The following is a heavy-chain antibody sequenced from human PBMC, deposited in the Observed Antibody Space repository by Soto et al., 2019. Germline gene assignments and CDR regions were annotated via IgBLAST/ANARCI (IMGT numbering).Heavy chain of an antibody. J-gene: IGHJ3*02. CDR2: ISAYNGNT. Sequence: ASVKVSCKASGYTFTSYGISWVRQAPGQGLEWMGWISAYNGNTNYAQKLQGRVTMTTDTSTSTAYMELRSLRSDDTAVYYCARDLLAPYSSGWVASGTFDIWGQGTMVTVSS. D-gene: IGHD6-19*01. CDR1: GYTFTSYG. CDR3: ARDLLAPYSSGWVASGTFDI. V-gene: IGHV1-18*01.